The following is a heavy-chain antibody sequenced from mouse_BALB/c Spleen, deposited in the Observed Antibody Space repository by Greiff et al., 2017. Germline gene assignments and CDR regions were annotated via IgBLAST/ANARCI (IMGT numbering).Heavy chain of an antibody. CDR1: GYTFTSYN. CDR3: ARSCGYFDY. D-gene: IGHD1-1*02. J-gene: IGHJ2*01. Sequence: QVQLQQPGAELVKPGASVKMSCKASGYTFTSYNMHWVKQTPGQGLEWIGAIYPGNGDTSYNQKFKGKATLTADKSSSTAYMQLSSLTSEDSAVYYCARSCGYFDYWGQGTTLTVSS. CDR2: IYPGNGDT. V-gene: IGHV1-12*01.